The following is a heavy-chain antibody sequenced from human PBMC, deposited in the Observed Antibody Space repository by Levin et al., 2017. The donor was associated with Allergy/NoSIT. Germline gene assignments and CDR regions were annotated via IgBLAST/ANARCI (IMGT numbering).Heavy chain of an antibody. D-gene: IGHD1-1*01. Sequence: HPGGSLRLSCAASGFTFSGSTMHWVRQASGKGLEWVGRVKSKANKFATAYAASVKGRFTISRDDSKNTAYLQMNSLKTEDTAVYYCARSGDLDYWGQGTLVTVSS. J-gene: IGHJ4*02. V-gene: IGHV3-73*01. CDR1: GFTFSGST. CDR2: VKSKANKFAT. CDR3: ARSGDLDY.